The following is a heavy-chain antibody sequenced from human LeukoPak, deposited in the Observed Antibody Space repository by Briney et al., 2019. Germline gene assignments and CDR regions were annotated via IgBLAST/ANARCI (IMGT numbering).Heavy chain of an antibody. CDR3: ARVPTLGIYYYYHYMDV. CDR2: INPNSGGT. D-gene: IGHD1-26*01. V-gene: IGHV1-2*02. J-gene: IGHJ6*03. Sequence: ASVKVSCKASGYTFSSYQMHWVRQAPGQGLEWMGWINPNSGGTNYAQKFQGRITITRDISINTAYMELSSLRSDDTAVYYCARVPTLGIYYYYHYMDVWGKGTTVTVSS. CDR1: GYTFSSYQ.